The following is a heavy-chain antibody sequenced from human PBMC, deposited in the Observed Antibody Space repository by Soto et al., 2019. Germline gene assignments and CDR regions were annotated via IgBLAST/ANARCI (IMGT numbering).Heavy chain of an antibody. Sequence: GGSLRLSCAASGFTFSSYWMSWVRQAPGKGLEWVANIKQDGSEKYYVDSVKGRFTISRDNAKNSLYLQMNSLRAEDTAVYYCARAGRTEVGHDCDYWGQGTLVTVSS. J-gene: IGHJ4*02. D-gene: IGHD2-15*01. CDR2: IKQDGSEK. CDR1: GFTFSSYW. V-gene: IGHV3-7*01. CDR3: ARAGRTEVGHDCDY.